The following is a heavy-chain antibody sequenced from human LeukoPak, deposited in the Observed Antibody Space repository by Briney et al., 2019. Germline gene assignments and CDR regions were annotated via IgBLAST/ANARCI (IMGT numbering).Heavy chain of an antibody. CDR1: GGSISSYY. D-gene: IGHD3-10*01. CDR2: TYYSGST. Sequence: TSETLSLTCTVSGGSISSYYWSWIRQPPGKGLEWIGYTYYSGSTNYNPSLKSRVTISVDTSKNQFSLKLSSVTAADTAVYYCARWVGSGSYYNEYYFDYWGQGTLVTVSS. J-gene: IGHJ4*02. CDR3: ARWVGSGSYYNEYYFDY. V-gene: IGHV4-59*13.